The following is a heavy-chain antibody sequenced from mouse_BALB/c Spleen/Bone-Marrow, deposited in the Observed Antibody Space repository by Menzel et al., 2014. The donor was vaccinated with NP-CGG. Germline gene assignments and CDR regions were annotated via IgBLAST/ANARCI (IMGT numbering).Heavy chain of an antibody. J-gene: IGHJ2*01. D-gene: IGHD3-3*01. CDR1: GYTFTSYT. CDR2: INPTSYYT. CDR3: AREGLGRGN. Sequence: LQQSGAELARTAASVKMSCKTYGYTFTSYTIYWIKERPGQGLEWIGYINPTSYYTEYNQKFKDKATLTSDKSSSTAYMQLNSLTSEDSAVYYCAREGLGRGNWSHGTTLTVSS. V-gene: IGHV1-4*01.